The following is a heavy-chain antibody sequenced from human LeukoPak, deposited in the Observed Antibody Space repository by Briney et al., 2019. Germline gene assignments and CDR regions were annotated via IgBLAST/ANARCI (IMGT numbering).Heavy chain of an antibody. V-gene: IGHV4-31*03. CDR3: ATGGGRYCSSTCCYARGAFDI. CDR1: GGSISSGGYY. J-gene: IGHJ3*02. Sequence: SETLSLTCTVSGGSISSGGYYWSWIRQHPGKGLEWIGYIYYSGSTYYNPSLKSRVTISVDTSKNQFSLKLSSVTAADTAVYYCATGGGRYCSSTCCYARGAFDIWGQGTMVTVSS. CDR2: IYYSGST. D-gene: IGHD2-2*01.